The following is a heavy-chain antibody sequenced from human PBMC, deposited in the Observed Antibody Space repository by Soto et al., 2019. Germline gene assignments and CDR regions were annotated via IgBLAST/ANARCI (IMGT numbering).Heavy chain of an antibody. Sequence: SETLSLTCTVSGGSISSYYWSWIRQPPGKGLEWIGYIYYSGGTNYNPSLKSRVTISVDTSKNQFSLKLSSVTAAVTSVYYCARAGYYGSGSYLDYWGQGTLVTVSS. J-gene: IGHJ4*02. CDR1: GGSISSYY. CDR3: ARAGYYGSGSYLDY. D-gene: IGHD3-10*01. CDR2: IYYSGGT. V-gene: IGHV4-59*01.